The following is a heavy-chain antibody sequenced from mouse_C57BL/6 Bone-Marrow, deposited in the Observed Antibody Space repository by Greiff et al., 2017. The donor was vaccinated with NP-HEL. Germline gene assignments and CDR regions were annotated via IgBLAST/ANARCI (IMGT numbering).Heavy chain of an antibody. D-gene: IGHD2-4*01. CDR2: IDPSDSYT. Sequence: QVQLQQPGAELVMPGASVKLSCKASGYTFTGYWMHWVKQRPGQGLEWIGEIDPSDSYTNYNQKFKGKSTLTVDKSSSTAYMQLSSLTSEDSAVYYCARGVYDYDRDYWGQGTSVTVSS. CDR3: ARGVYDYDRDY. J-gene: IGHJ4*01. V-gene: IGHV1-69*01. CDR1: GYTFTGYW.